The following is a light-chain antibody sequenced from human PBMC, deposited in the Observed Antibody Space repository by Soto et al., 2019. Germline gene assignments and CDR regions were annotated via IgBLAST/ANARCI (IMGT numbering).Light chain of an antibody. CDR1: QSVSSSY. V-gene: IGKV3-20*01. Sequence: EIVLTQSPGTLSLSPGERATLSCRASQSVSSSYLAWYQQKPGQAPRLLIYGASSRATGIPERFSGSGSGTDFTLTISRLEPEDFAVYYCHQYGSLYTFGQGTKLE. CDR2: GAS. CDR3: HQYGSLYT. J-gene: IGKJ2*01.